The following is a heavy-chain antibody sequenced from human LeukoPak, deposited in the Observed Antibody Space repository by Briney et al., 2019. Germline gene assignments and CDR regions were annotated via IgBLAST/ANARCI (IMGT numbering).Heavy chain of an antibody. D-gene: IGHD1-26*01. J-gene: IGHJ4*02. CDR1: GFTFSSYS. V-gene: IGHV3-53*01. CDR3: AREVGSYYRYFDN. Sequence: PGGSLRLSCAASGFTFSSYSMSWVRQAPGKGLECVSLIYSDGTTYYADSVKGRFTISRDNSKNTLYLQMNSLRAEDTAVYYCAREVGSYYRYFDNWGQGTLVTVSS. CDR2: IYSDGTT.